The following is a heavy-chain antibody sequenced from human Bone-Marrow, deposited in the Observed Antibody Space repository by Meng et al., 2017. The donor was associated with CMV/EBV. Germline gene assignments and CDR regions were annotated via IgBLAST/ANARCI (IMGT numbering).Heavy chain of an antibody. D-gene: IGHD1-26*01. CDR2: IKSKTDGGTT. V-gene: IGHV3-15*01. Sequence: GESLKISCAASGFTFSNAWMSWVRQAPGKGLEWVGRIKSKTDGGTTDYAAPVKGRFTISRDDSKNTLYLQMNSLKTEDTAVYYCTTVGATEAYYYYGMDVWGQGTTVTGSS. CDR3: TTVGATEAYYYYGMDV. CDR1: GFTFSNAW. J-gene: IGHJ6*01.